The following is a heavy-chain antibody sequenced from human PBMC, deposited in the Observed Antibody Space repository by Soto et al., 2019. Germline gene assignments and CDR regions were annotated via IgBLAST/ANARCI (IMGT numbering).Heavy chain of an antibody. CDR3: ACYFAVAGLYYFDY. V-gene: IGHV4-39*01. Sequence: QLQLQESGPGLVKPSETLSLTCTVSGGSISSSSYYWGWIRQPPGKGLEWIGSIYYSGSTYYNPSLKSRVTISVDTSKNQFSLKLSSVTAADTAVYYCACYFAVAGLYYFDYWGQGTLVTVSS. CDR1: GGSISSSSYY. CDR2: IYYSGST. J-gene: IGHJ4*02. D-gene: IGHD6-19*01.